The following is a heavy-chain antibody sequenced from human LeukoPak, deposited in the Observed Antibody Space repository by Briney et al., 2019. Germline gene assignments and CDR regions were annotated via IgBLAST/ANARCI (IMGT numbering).Heavy chain of an antibody. CDR1: GYSISSGYY. CDR3: ARLRSDLGYCSGGSCYGGRYYYFDY. Sequence: PSETLSLTCTVSGYSISSGYYWGWIRQPPGKGLEWTGSIDHSGSTYYNPSLKSRITISVDTPKNQFSLKLSSVTAADTAVYYCARLRSDLGYCSGGSCYGGRYYYFDYWGQGTLVTVSS. J-gene: IGHJ4*02. D-gene: IGHD2-15*01. V-gene: IGHV4-38-2*02. CDR2: IDHSGST.